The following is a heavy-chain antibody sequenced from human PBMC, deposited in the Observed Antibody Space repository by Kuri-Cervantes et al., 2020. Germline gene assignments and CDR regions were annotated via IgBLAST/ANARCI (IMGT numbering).Heavy chain of an antibody. CDR1: GFSFSDYY. V-gene: IGHV3-30*18. CDR2: ISYDGSNK. J-gene: IGHJ3*02. D-gene: IGHD3-10*01. Sequence: GESLKISCVASGFSFSDYYMSWVRLTPGKGLEWVAVISYDGSNKYYADSVKGRFTISRDNSKNTLYLQMNSLRAEDTAVYYCVKDLFYGSGSFGAFDIWGHGTMVTVSS. CDR3: VKDLFYGSGSFGAFDI.